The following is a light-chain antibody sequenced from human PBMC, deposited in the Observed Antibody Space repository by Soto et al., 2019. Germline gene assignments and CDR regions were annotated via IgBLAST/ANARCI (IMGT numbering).Light chain of an antibody. V-gene: IGKV3-20*01. CDR2: GAS. CDR3: QQFGPSPT. J-gene: IGKJ1*01. Sequence: VLTQSPGTLSLSPGEGATLSCRVSQSLSNNYLAWYQHKPGQAPRLLIYGASSRATGIPDRFSGSGSGTAFTLTISRLEPEDFAVYYCQQFGPSPTFGQGTTVEIK. CDR1: QSLSNNY.